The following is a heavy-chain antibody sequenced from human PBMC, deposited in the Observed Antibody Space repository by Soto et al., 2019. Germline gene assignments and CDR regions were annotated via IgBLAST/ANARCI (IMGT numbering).Heavy chain of an antibody. CDR3: ARDRLFDPDSHGYLLDN. J-gene: IGHJ4*02. CDR1: GFTFNIYA. D-gene: IGHD3-22*01. V-gene: IGHV3-23*01. Sequence: EVQLLESGGDLIQPGGSLRLSCAASGFTFNIYAMTWVRQAPGKGLEWVSAISRYGDFTYYADSVEGRFTISRDNSKITLYLQMIGLRPAYTAVYYCARDRLFDPDSHGYLLDNWCQGTLVTVSS. CDR2: ISRYGDFT.